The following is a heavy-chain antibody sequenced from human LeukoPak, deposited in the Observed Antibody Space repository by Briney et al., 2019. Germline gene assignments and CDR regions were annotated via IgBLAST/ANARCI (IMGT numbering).Heavy chain of an antibody. CDR3: ARGRDEIDY. CDR2: INPNSGDS. Sequence: SVTVSFKASGNTFTGCYMHGARPAPGQGLAWMGWINPNSGDSNIAQNFQIRVTMTRDKSISTIYMELRRLRLAATAVYYCARGRDEIDYWGQGTLVTVSS. J-gene: IGHJ4*02. CDR1: GNTFTGCY. V-gene: IGHV1-2*02. D-gene: IGHD3-10*01.